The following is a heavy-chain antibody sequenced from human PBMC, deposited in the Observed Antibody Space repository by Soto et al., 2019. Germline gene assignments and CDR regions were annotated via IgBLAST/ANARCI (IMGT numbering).Heavy chain of an antibody. CDR3: ASRTYAMDV. CDR1: GGSISSSNW. CDR2: IFHNGNT. Sequence: QVQLQESGPGLVKPSGTLSLTCAVSGGSISSSNWWSWVRQPPGKGLEWIGEIFHNGNTYSNPSLTGRVTMSVDKSKNQLSLNLNSVTAADTAVYYCASRTYAMDVWGQGTTVTVSS. V-gene: IGHV4-4*02. J-gene: IGHJ6*02.